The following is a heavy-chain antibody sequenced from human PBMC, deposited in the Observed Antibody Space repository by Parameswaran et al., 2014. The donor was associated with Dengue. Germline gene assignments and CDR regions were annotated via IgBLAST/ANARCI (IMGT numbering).Heavy chain of an antibody. V-gene: IGHV4-30-4*01. D-gene: IGHD5-24*01. CDR3: ARGPRRWLREYNWFDP. J-gene: IGHJ5*02. Sequence: WIRQPPGKGLEWIGYIYYSGSTYYNPSLKSRVTISVDTSEDQFSLKLSSVTAADTAVYYCARGPRRWLREYNWFDPWGQGTLVTVSS. CDR2: IYYSGST.